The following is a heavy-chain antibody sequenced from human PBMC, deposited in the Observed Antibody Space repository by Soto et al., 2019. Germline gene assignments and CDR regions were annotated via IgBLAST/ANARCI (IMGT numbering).Heavy chain of an antibody. Sequence: QVQLVESGGGLVQPGGSLRLSCAASGFTFSDHYMNWIRQSPGKGLEWVSYITNSGTTMYYADSVKGRFTISRDNAKNSLYLHMNNLRAEDTALYHCARGRRFYYYAMDVWGQGTTVTVSS. J-gene: IGHJ6*02. V-gene: IGHV3-11*01. CDR1: GFTFSDHY. CDR2: ITNSGTTM. CDR3: ARGRRFYYYAMDV.